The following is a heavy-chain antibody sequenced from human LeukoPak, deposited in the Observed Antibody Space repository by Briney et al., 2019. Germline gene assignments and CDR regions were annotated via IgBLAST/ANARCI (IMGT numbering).Heavy chain of an antibody. CDR3: ARDLGSSWSYTTASFDY. J-gene: IGHJ4*02. CDR2: IYYSGST. V-gene: IGHV4-59*01. Sequence: SETLSLTCAVYGGSFSGYYWNWIRQSPGKGLEWIGYIYYSGSTNYNPSLKSRVTISVDTSKNQFSLKLSSVTTADTAVYYCARDLGSSWSYTTASFDYWGQGTLVTVSS. CDR1: GGSFSGYY. D-gene: IGHD6-13*01.